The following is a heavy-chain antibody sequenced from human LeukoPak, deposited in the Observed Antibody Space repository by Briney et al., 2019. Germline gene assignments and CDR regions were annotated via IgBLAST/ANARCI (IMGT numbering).Heavy chain of an antibody. D-gene: IGHD3-22*01. CDR1: GYSISSGYY. CDR3: ARYYYDNGGYDAFDI. CDR2: IYYTGST. Sequence: SETLSLTCSVSGYSISSGYYWGWIRQPPGKGLEYIGYIYYTGSTNYNPSLKSRVTISLDTSKNQFSLRLSPVTAADTAVYYCARYYYDNGGYDAFDIWGQGTMVTVSS. V-gene: IGHV4-38-2*01. J-gene: IGHJ3*02.